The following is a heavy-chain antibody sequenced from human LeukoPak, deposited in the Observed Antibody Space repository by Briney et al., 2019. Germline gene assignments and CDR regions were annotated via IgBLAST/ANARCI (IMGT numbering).Heavy chain of an antibody. CDR3: ARGGGSSFFDY. J-gene: IGHJ4*02. D-gene: IGHD3-10*01. CDR2: INPSSGGT. CDR1: RYTFTGYY. V-gene: IGHV1-2*02. Sequence: ASVKVSCKASRYTFTGYYMHWVRQAPGQGLEWMGWINPSSGGTNYAQKFQGRVIMTRDTSITTAYMELTTLRSDDTAIYYCARGGGSSFFDYWGQGTLVTVSS.